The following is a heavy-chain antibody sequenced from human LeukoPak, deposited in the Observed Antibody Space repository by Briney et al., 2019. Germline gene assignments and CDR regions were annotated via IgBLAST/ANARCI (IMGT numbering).Heavy chain of an antibody. CDR1: GGYFSGYY. CDR3: ARAGYCDFNWFDP. V-gene: IGHV4-34*01. D-gene: IGHD4-17*01. Sequence: SETLSLTCAVHGGYFSGYYWSWIRQPPGKGLGWIGEINHSGSTNYNPSLKSRVTISVDTSKNQFSLKLSSVTAADTAVYYCARAGYCDFNWFDPWGQGTLVTVSS. CDR2: INHSGST. J-gene: IGHJ5*01.